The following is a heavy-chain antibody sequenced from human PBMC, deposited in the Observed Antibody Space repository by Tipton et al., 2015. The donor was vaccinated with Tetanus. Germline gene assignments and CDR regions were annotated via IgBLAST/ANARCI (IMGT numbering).Heavy chain of an antibody. CDR3: ARARWQSGGPYYFDC. V-gene: IGHV1-18*01. Sequence: QLVQSGAELKKTGASVKVSCKASGYSFTNYGFSWVRQAPGQGLEWMGWISAYSGNTKYPQKLQGRVTMTTDTSTSTAYMELRSLRSDDTAVYYCARARWQSGGPYYFDCWGQGIMVTVSS. D-gene: IGHD1-26*01. J-gene: IGHJ4*02. CDR1: GYSFTNYG. CDR2: ISAYSGNT.